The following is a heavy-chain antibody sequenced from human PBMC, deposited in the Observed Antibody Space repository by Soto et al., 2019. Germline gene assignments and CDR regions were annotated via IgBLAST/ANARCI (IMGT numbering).Heavy chain of an antibody. D-gene: IGHD3-3*01. J-gene: IGHJ4*02. CDR3: ASGTVRSFLDY. CDR2: LYSGGYT. CDR1: GFTVSSNY. Sequence: GESLKISCAASGFTVSSNYMSWVRQAPGRGLQWVSILYSGGYTHYTDSVKGRFTISRDNSKNTLYLQMNSLRLEDTAVYYCASGTVRSFLDYWGQGILVTVSS. V-gene: IGHV3-66*01.